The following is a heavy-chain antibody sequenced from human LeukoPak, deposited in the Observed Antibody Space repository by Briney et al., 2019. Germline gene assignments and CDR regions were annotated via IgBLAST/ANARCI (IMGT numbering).Heavy chain of an antibody. D-gene: IGHD3-3*01. CDR3: AREWRPGDYDFWSGYPSHKGFDP. V-gene: IGHV3-74*01. Sequence: GGSLRLSCAASGFTFSSYWMHWVRQAPGKGLVWVSRINTDGSSTSYADSVKGRFTISRDNAKNTLYLQMNSLRAEDTAVYYCAREWRPGDYDFWSGYPSHKGFDPWGQGTLVTVSS. CDR2: INTDGSST. CDR1: GFTFSSYW. J-gene: IGHJ5*02.